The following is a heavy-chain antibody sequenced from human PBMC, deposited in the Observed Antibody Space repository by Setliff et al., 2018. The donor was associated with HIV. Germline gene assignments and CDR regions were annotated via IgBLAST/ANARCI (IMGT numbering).Heavy chain of an antibody. CDR2: NSGYNGNT. CDR3: ARDSSGWPEHDINGNFDH. V-gene: IGHV1-18*01. D-gene: IGHD6-19*01. CDR1: GYSFCSYG. J-gene: IGHJ4*02. Sequence: ASVKVSCKASGYSFCSYGISWARQAPGQGLEWMAWNSGYNGNTQYAQKFRGRVTMTAETSTSTASMELRSLRSDDTAVYYCARDSSGWPEHDINGNFDHWGQGTVVTVSS.